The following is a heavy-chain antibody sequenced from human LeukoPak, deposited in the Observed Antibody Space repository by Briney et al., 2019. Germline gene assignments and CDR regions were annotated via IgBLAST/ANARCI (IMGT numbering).Heavy chain of an antibody. CDR1: GFTFSSYN. V-gene: IGHV3-48*04. CDR3: AGDFGRNYPYYYYGMDV. CDR2: ISGSSNSI. Sequence: GGSLRLSCAASGFTFSSYNMNWVRQAPGKGLEWVSFISGSSNSIYYADSVKGRFTISRDNAKDSLYLQMNSLRAEDTAVYYCAGDFGRNYPYYYYGMDVWGQGTTVTVSS. D-gene: IGHD1-7*01. J-gene: IGHJ6*02.